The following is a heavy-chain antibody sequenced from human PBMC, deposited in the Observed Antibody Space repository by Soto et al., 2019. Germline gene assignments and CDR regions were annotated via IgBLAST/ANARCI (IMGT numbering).Heavy chain of an antibody. CDR2: INWDGGST. Sequence: EVQLVESGGGVVRPGGSLRLSCAASGFTFDDYGMSWVRQAPGKGLEWVSGINWDGGSTGYADSVKGRFTISRDNAKNYLYLQMNSLRAEDTALYYCARVGAARNYYYYGMDVWGQGTTVTVSS. V-gene: IGHV3-20*04. CDR1: GFTFDDYG. D-gene: IGHD6-6*01. CDR3: ARVGAARNYYYYGMDV. J-gene: IGHJ6*02.